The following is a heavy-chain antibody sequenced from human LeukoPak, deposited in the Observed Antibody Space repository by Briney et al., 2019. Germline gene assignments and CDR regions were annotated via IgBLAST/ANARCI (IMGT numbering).Heavy chain of an antibody. J-gene: IGHJ4*02. CDR1: GFTVSSNY. CDR3: ARQRTDYALDY. Sequence: GGSLRLSCAASGFTVSSNYMSWVRQAPGKGLEWVSVIYSGGSTYYADFVKGRFTISRDNSKNTLYLQMNSLRAEDTAVYYCARQRTDYALDYWGQGTLVTVSS. CDR2: IYSGGST. D-gene: IGHD4-17*01. V-gene: IGHV3-66*04.